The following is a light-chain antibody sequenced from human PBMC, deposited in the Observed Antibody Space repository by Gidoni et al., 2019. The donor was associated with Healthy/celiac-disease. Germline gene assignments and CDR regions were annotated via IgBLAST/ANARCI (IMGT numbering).Light chain of an antibody. Sequence: EIVLTQTPGTLSLSPGERATLSCRASQSVSSSYLAWYQQKPGQAPRLLIYGASSRATGIPDRFSGSGSGTDFTLTISRLEPEDFAVYYCQQYGSSPVTFGQGTKLEIK. CDR3: QQYGSSPVT. CDR1: QSVSSSY. V-gene: IGKV3-20*01. CDR2: GAS. J-gene: IGKJ2*01.